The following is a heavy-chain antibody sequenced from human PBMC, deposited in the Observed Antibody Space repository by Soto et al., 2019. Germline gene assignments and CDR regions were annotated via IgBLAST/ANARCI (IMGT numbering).Heavy chain of an antibody. CDR1: GFTFSNYG. Sequence: PGGSLRLSCAASGFTFSNYGMHWVRQAPGKGPEWVAIIWHDGNNKYYADSVSCRFIIYRVNSKNRLYLQMNSLRADDTAVYYLASDIVGASDSYGLDVWGQGTPVTVSS. J-gene: IGHJ6*02. V-gene: IGHV3-33*01. D-gene: IGHD1-26*01. CDR3: ASDIVGASDSYGLDV. CDR2: IWHDGNNK.